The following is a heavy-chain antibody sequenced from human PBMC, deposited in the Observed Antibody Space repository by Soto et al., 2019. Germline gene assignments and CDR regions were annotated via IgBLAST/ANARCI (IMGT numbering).Heavy chain of an antibody. Sequence: GGSLRLSCAASGFTFSSYDMHWVRQATGKGLEWVSAIGTAGDTYYPGSLKGRFTISRENAKNSLYLQMNSLRAEDTAVYYCARGGSGWSDFDYWGQGTLVTVSS. CDR2: IGTAGDT. D-gene: IGHD6-19*01. CDR1: GFTFSSYD. J-gene: IGHJ4*02. CDR3: ARGGSGWSDFDY. V-gene: IGHV3-13*01.